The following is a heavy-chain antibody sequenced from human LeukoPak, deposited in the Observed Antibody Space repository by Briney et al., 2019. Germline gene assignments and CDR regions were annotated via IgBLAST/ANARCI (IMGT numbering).Heavy chain of an antibody. D-gene: IGHD6-19*01. J-gene: IGHJ4*02. CDR3: ARVATPDVSSPLDF. V-gene: IGHV4-4*07. CDR2: IFSRGGA. CDR1: GGSITGFF. Sequence: SETLSLTCAVSGGSITGFFWTWIRQPAGEGLQYVGRIFSRGGANYNPSLQSRVAMSVDTSQNLFSLKLTSVTAADTAVYFCARVATPDVSSPLDFWGQGILVTVSS.